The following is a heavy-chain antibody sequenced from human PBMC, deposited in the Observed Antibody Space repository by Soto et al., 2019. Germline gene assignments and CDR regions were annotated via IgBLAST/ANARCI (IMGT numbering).Heavy chain of an antibody. CDR1: GFTVSSNY. J-gene: IGHJ3*02. Sequence: EVQLVESGGGLVQPGGSLRLSCAASGFTVSSNYMSWVRQAPGKGLEWVSVIYSGGSTYYADSVKGRFTISRDNSKNTLYLQMNSLRAEDTAVYYCARSPYGDYQAAIDAFDIWGQGTMGTVSS. V-gene: IGHV3-66*01. CDR3: ARSPYGDYQAAIDAFDI. CDR2: IYSGGST. D-gene: IGHD4-17*01.